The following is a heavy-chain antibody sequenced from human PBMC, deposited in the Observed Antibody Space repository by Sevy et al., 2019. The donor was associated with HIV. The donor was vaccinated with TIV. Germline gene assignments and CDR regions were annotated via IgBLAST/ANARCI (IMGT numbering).Heavy chain of an antibody. Sequence: GGSLRLSCAASGFTFSSYAMSWVRQAPGKGLEWVSAISGTGGSTYYADSVKGRFTISRVNSKNTLYLQMNSLRAEDTAVYYCAKDPVDTAMEYYYFYGMDIWGQGTTVTVSS. J-gene: IGHJ6*01. D-gene: IGHD5-18*01. CDR2: ISGTGGST. CDR3: AKDPVDTAMEYYYFYGMDI. V-gene: IGHV3-23*01. CDR1: GFTFSSYA.